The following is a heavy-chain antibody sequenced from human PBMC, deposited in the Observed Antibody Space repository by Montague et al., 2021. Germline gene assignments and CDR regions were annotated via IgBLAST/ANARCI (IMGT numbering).Heavy chain of an antibody. CDR3: AKQDYFVSGTPCKGFDP. CDR1: SGSIFHAH. J-gene: IGHJ5*02. D-gene: IGHD3-10*01. CDR2: MFYGGAT. V-gene: IGHV4-59*08. Sequence: SETLSLTCTVSSGSIFHAHWSWVRQPPGKGLEWLGSMFYGGATSNNPSLKSRVTMSIDTSTNQFSLKLSFVTAADTAVYYCAKQDYFVSGTPCKGFDPWGQGILVTVSS.